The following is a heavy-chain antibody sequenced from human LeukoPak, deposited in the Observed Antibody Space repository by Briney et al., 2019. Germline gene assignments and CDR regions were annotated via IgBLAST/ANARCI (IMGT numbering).Heavy chain of an antibody. D-gene: IGHD3-3*01. Sequence: PGRSLRLSCTASGFTFGDYAMSWVRQAPGKGLEWVGFIRSKAYGGTTEYAASVKGRFTISRDDSKSIAYLQMNSLKTEDTAVYYCTSEHYDFWSGYQYYFDYWGQGILVTVSS. J-gene: IGHJ4*02. CDR1: GFTFGDYA. V-gene: IGHV3-49*04. CDR2: IRSKAYGGTT. CDR3: TSEHYDFWSGYQYYFDY.